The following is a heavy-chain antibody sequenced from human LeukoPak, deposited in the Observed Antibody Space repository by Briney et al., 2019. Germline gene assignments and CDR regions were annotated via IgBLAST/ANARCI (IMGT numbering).Heavy chain of an antibody. D-gene: IGHD2-2*01. V-gene: IGHV1-46*03. J-gene: IGHJ4*02. CDR1: GYTFTSYY. Sequence: ASVKVSCKASGYTFTSYYMHWVRQAPGQGLEWMGIINPSGGSTSYAQKFQGRVTMTRDTSTSTVYMELSSLRSGDTAVYYCARVPTRIVVVPAAHFDYWGQGTLVTVSS. CDR2: INPSGGST. CDR3: ARVPTRIVVVPAAHFDY.